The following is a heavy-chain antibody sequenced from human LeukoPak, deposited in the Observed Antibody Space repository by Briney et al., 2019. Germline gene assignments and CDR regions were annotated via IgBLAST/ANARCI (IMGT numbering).Heavy chain of an antibody. CDR3: AKDLAMVRGVMED. Sequence: GGSLRLSCAASGFTFSSYGMHWVRQAPGKGLEWVAVISYDGRNKYYADSVKGRFTISRDNSKNTLYLQMNSLRAEDTAVYYCAKDLAMVRGVMEDRGQGTLVTVSS. CDR1: GFTFSSYG. CDR2: ISYDGRNK. D-gene: IGHD3-10*01. V-gene: IGHV3-30*18. J-gene: IGHJ4*02.